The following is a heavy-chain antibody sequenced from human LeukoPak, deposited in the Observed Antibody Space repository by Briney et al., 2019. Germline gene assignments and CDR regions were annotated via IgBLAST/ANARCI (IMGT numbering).Heavy chain of an antibody. CDR1: GFTFNSYS. J-gene: IGHJ4*02. V-gene: IGHV3-48*02. CDR3: ARGINYFDY. CDR2: ISGSTSTI. Sequence: GGSLRLSCAASGFTFNSYSMNWVRQAPGKGLEWVSYISGSTSTIYYADSVKGRFTISRDNAKNSLYLQMSSLRDEDTAVYYRARGINYFDYWGQGTLVTVSS.